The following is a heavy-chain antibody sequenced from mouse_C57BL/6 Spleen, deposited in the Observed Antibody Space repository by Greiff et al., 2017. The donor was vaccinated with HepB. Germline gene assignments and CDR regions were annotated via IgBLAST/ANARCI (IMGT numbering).Heavy chain of an antibody. V-gene: IGHV1-54*01. Sequence: QVQLKESGAELVRPGTSVKVSCKASGYAFTNYLIEWVKQRPGQGLEWIGVINPGSGGTNYNEKFKGKATLTADKSSSTAYMQLSSLTSEDSAVYFCARSGERVMDYWGQGTSVTVSS. CDR3: ARSGERVMDY. CDR2: INPGSGGT. CDR1: GYAFTNYL. J-gene: IGHJ4*01.